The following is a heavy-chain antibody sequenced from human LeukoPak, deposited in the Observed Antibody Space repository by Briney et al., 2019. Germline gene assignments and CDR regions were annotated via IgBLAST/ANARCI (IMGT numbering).Heavy chain of an antibody. V-gene: IGHV3-23*01. CDR3: AKVRGYCDFWSGYYSDY. CDR2: ISGSGGST. D-gene: IGHD3-3*01. J-gene: IGHJ4*02. CDR1: GFTFSSYA. Sequence: GGSLRLSCAASGFTFSSYAMSWVRQAPGKGLEWVSAISGSGGSTYYADSVKGRFTISRDNSKNTLYLQMNSLRAEDTAVYYCAKVRGYCDFWSGYYSDYWGQGTLVTVSS.